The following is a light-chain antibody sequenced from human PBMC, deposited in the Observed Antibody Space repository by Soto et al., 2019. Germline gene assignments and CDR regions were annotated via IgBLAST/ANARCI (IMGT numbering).Light chain of an antibody. CDR3: GSYTSSSTLV. CDR2: DVS. V-gene: IGLV2-14*01. J-gene: IGLJ3*02. CDR1: SSDVGGYNY. Sequence: QSVLTQPASVSGSPGQSITISCTGTSSDVGGYNYVSWYQQHPVKAPKLMIYDVSNRPSGVSNRFSGSKSGNTASLTISGLQAEDEDDYYCGSYTSSSTLVFGGGTKVTVL.